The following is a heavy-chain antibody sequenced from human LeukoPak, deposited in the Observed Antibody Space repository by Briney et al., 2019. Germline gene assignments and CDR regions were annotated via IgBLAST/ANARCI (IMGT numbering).Heavy chain of an antibody. CDR1: AYTFTGYY. D-gene: IGHD6-19*01. V-gene: IGHV1-2*02. Sequence: ASVKVSCKASAYTFTGYYMHWVRQAPGQGLEWMGWIYPNSGGTNYAQKFQGRVTMTRDTSISTAYMELSRLRSDDTAVYYCARDLSSGWYPPGYWGQGTLVTVSS. CDR2: IYPNSGGT. CDR3: ARDLSSGWYPPGY. J-gene: IGHJ4*02.